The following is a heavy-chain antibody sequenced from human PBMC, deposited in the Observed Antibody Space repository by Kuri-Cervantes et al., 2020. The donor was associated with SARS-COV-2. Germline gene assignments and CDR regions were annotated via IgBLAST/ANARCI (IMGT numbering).Heavy chain of an antibody. CDR2: FDPEDGET. V-gene: IGHV1-24*01. J-gene: IGHJ4*02. D-gene: IGHD6-13*01. Sequence: ASVKVSCKVSGYTLTELSMHWVRQAPGKGLEWMGGFDPEDGETIYAQKFQGRVTMTKDTSTDTAYMELSSLRSEDTAVYYCATDHIAAAGLFDYWGQGTLVTVSS. CDR1: GYTLTELS. CDR3: ATDHIAAAGLFDY.